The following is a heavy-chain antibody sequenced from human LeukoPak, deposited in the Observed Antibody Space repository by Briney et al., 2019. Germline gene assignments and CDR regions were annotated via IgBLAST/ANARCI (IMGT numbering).Heavy chain of an antibody. Sequence: ASAKVSCKASGYTFTGYYMHWGRQDPGQGLGWRGWINPNSGGTNYAQKFQGRVTMTRDTSISTAYMELSRLRSDDTAVYYCARDHPYSNFDCWGQGTLVTVSS. D-gene: IGHD4-11*01. CDR1: GYTFTGYY. V-gene: IGHV1-2*02. J-gene: IGHJ4*02. CDR3: ARDHPYSNFDC. CDR2: INPNSGGT.